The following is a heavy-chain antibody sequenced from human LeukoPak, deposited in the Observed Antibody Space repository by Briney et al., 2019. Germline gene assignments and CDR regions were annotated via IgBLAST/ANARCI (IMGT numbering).Heavy chain of an antibody. CDR2: ISAYNGNT. V-gene: IGHV1-18*01. D-gene: IGHD2-21*02. Sequence: ASVKVSCKASGYTFTSYGISWVRQAPGQGLEWMEWISAYNGNTNYAQKFQGRVTITADKSMSTAYMELSSLRSEDTAVYYCARDQHIVVVTAQIKNWFDPWGQGTLVTVSS. J-gene: IGHJ5*02. CDR3: ARDQHIVVVTAQIKNWFDP. CDR1: GYTFTSYG.